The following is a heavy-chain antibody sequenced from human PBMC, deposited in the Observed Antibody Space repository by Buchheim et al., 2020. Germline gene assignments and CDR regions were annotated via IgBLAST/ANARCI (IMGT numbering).Heavy chain of an antibody. D-gene: IGHD3-10*01. J-gene: IGHJ4*02. CDR3: AKDPETYYYGSGSTYFDY. V-gene: IGHV3-23*01. Sequence: EVQLLESGGGLVQPGGSLRLSCIGSGFTFGSYAMSWVRQAPGKGLEWVSAISGRGDSTYYADSVKGRFTISRDNSKNTLYLQMNSLRDDDTALYYCAKDPETYYYGSGSTYFDYWGQGTL. CDR2: ISGRGDST. CDR1: GFTFGSYA.